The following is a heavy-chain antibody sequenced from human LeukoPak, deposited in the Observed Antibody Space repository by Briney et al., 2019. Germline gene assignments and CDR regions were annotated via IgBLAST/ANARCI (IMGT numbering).Heavy chain of an antibody. CDR2: ISGSGGST. J-gene: IGHJ4*02. CDR1: GFTFSSYG. CDR3: AKGRTYCSGTSCYFFDF. D-gene: IGHD2-15*01. V-gene: IGHV3-23*01. Sequence: GGSLRLSCAASGFTFSSYGMSWVRQAPGKGLEWVSGISGSGGSTDYADSVKGRFTISRDNSKKTVYLQMNSLRAEDTAIYYCAKGRTYCSGTSCYFFDFWGQGTLVTDSS.